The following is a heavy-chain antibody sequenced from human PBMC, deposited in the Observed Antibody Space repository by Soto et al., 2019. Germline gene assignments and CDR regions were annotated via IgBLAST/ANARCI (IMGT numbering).Heavy chain of an antibody. Sequence: QVQLVESGGGVVQPGRSLRLSCAASGFAFSSYGMHWVRQTPGKGLEWVALIWYDGSNKYYADSVKGRFTISRDNSKNTLYLQLHSLRAEDTAVYFCARSPPGVAGRYYFDFWGPGNLVNVSS. V-gene: IGHV3-33*01. J-gene: IGHJ4*01. D-gene: IGHD6-6*01. CDR1: GFAFSSYG. CDR2: IWYDGSNK. CDR3: ARSPPGVAGRYYFDF.